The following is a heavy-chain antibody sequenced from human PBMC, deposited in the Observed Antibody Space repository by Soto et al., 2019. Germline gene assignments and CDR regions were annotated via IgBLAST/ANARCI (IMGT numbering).Heavy chain of an antibody. CDR1: GYTFTSYG. J-gene: IGHJ6*02. D-gene: IGHD2-8*02. V-gene: IGHV1-18*01. CDR3: ARDRVYGWGSYYYYVMDV. CDR2: ISAYNGNT. Sequence: ASVKVSCKASGYTFTSYGISWVRQAPGQGLEWMGWISAYNGNTNYAQKLQGRVTMTTDTSTSTAYMELRSLRSDDTAVYYCARDRVYGWGSYYYYVMDVRGQGTNVTVSS.